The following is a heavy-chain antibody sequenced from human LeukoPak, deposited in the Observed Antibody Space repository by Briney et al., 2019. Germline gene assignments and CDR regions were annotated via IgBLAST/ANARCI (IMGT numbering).Heavy chain of an antibody. Sequence: SETLSLTCTVSGASISGSGYYWGWIRQPPGKGLEWIGSIYYSGNTYYNASLKSQVSISIDTSKNQFSLRLTSVTAADTAVYYCARQTGSGLFILPGGQGTLVIVSS. CDR1: GASISGSGYY. CDR3: ARQTGSGLFILP. CDR2: IYYSGNT. J-gene: IGHJ4*02. V-gene: IGHV4-39*01. D-gene: IGHD3/OR15-3a*01.